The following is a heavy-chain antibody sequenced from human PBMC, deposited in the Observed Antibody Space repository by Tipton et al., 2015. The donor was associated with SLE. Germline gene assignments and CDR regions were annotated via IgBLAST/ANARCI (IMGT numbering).Heavy chain of an antibody. J-gene: IGHJ3*02. Sequence: TLSLTCAVSGGSISSGGYSWSWIRQPPGKGLEWIGYIYHSGSTYYNPSLKSRVTISVDRSKNQFSLKLSSVTAADTAVYYCARGALQYYYDSSGYYYKAFDIWGQGTMVTVSS. CDR2: IYHSGST. CDR1: GGSISSGGYS. D-gene: IGHD3-22*01. CDR3: ARGALQYYYDSSGYYYKAFDI. V-gene: IGHV4-30-2*01.